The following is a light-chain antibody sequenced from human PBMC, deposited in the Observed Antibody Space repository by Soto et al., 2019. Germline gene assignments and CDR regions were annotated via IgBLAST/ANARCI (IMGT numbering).Light chain of an antibody. Sequence: QSALTQPASVSGSPGQSITISCTGTSSDVGGYNYVSWYQQHPGKAPKLMIYEVSNRPSGVSNRFSGSKSGNTASLTISGLQAEDEADYYCSSYTSSSTRDSVFGGGTKLTVL. CDR1: SSDVGGYNY. CDR2: EVS. CDR3: SSYTSSSTRDSV. J-gene: IGLJ3*02. V-gene: IGLV2-14*01.